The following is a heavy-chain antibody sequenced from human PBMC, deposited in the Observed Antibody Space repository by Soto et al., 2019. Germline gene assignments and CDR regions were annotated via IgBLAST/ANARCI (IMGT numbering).Heavy chain of an antibody. J-gene: IGHJ3*02. CDR3: AKGGVPATVILRAFDI. CDR2: ISGGGGST. V-gene: IGHV3-23*01. CDR1: GFTFSTYA. D-gene: IGHD4-4*01. Sequence: GGSLRLSCAASGFTFSTYAMTWVRQASGKGLEWVSGISGGGGSTYYADSVKGRFTISRDNSKNTLYLQMNSLRVEDTAVYYCAKGGVPATVILRAFDIWGQGTMVTVSS.